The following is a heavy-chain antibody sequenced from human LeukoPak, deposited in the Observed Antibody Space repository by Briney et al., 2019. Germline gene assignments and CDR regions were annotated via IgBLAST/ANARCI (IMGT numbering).Heavy chain of an antibody. J-gene: IGHJ3*02. V-gene: IGHV3-74*01. CDR2: INTDGTSS. D-gene: IGHD4-23*01. CDR3: VREPLGDYGGNTDAFDI. CDR1: GFTFSRYW. Sequence: GGSLRLSCAASGFTFSRYWMHWVRQAPGKGLVWVSRINTDGTSSSYADFVKGRFTISRGNSKNTLYLQMNSLRAEDTAVYYCVREPLGDYGGNTDAFDIWGQGTMGTVSS.